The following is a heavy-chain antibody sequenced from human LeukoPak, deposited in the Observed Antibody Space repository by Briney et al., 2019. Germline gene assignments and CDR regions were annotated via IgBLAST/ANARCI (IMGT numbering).Heavy chain of an antibody. Sequence: GGSLRLSCAASGFTFSSYWMHWVRQAPGKGLVWVSRINSDGSSTSYADSVKGRFTISRDNAKNTQYLQMNSLRAEDTAVYYCARDRYYYGMDVWGQGTTVTVSS. V-gene: IGHV3-74*01. CDR2: INSDGSST. J-gene: IGHJ6*02. CDR3: ARDRYYYGMDV. CDR1: GFTFSSYW.